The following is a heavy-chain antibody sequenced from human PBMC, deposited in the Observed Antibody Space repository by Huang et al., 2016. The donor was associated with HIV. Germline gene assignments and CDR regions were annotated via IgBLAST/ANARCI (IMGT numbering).Heavy chain of an antibody. CDR2: ISYDGSNK. D-gene: IGHD5-12*01. J-gene: IGHJ6*03. V-gene: IGHV3-30-3*01. CDR3: ARDLWLRDLYYYYYMDV. Sequence: QVQLVESGGGVVQPGRSLRLSCAASRFTFSNDAMHWVRQAAGKGLEWVAVISYDGSNKYDADSVKGRFTISRDNSKNTLYLQMNSLRAEDTAVYYCARDLWLRDLYYYYYMDVWGKGTTVTVSS. CDR1: RFTFSNDA.